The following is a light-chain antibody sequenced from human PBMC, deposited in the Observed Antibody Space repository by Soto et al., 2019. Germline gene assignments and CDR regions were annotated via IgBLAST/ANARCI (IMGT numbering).Light chain of an antibody. CDR3: QQYGSSPPGLT. J-gene: IGKJ4*01. CDR1: QSVSSSY. CDR2: GAT. Sequence: EIVLTQSPGTLSLSPGERATLSCRASQSVSSSYLAWYQQKPGQAPRLLIYGATRRATGIPDRFSGGGSGKDFTLTTSRLEPEDFAVDYCQQYGSSPPGLTFGGGTKVEIK. V-gene: IGKV3-20*01.